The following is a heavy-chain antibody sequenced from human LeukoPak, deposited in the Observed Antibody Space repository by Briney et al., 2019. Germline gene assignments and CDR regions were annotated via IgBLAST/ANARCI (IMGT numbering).Heavy chain of an antibody. V-gene: IGHV5-51*01. CDR3: ARLLGPTVWRSPFDI. CDR1: GYSFTSYW. J-gene: IGHJ3*02. D-gene: IGHD1-26*01. CDR2: IYPGDSET. Sequence: GESLKISCKGSGYSFTSYWIGWVRQMPGKGLEWMGIIYPGDSETRHSPSFQGRVTISADKSITTAYLQWNSLKASDTAIYFCARLLGPTVWRSPFDIWGQGTMVTVSS.